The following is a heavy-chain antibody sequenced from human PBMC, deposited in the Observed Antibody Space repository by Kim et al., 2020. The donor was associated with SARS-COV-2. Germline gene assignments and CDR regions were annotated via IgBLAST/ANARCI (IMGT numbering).Heavy chain of an antibody. Sequence: SETLSLTCAVYGGSFSGYYWSWIRQPPGKGLEWIGEINHSGSTNYNPSLKSRVTISVDTSKNQFSLKLSSVTAADTAVYYCARRVLMVYPLSVWGQGTTVTVSS. CDR3: ARRVLMVYPLSV. CDR1: GGSFSGYY. CDR2: INHSGST. J-gene: IGHJ6*02. V-gene: IGHV4-34*01. D-gene: IGHD2-8*01.